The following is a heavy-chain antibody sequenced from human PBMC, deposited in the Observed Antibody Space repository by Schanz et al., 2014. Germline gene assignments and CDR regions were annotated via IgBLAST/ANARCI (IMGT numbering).Heavy chain of an antibody. D-gene: IGHD5-12*01. CDR2: ISYDGSKK. CDR3: ARKVVATIGGYYDN. J-gene: IGHJ4*02. CDR1: GFMFSSYG. V-gene: IGHV3-30*03. Sequence: QVQLVESGGGVVQPGRSLRLSCAASGFMFSSYGMHWVRQAPGKGLEWVGVISYDGSKKSYADSVKGRFTISRDNSKNTLYLQMNSLRPEDTAVYYCARKVVATIGGYYDNWGQGTRVIVSS.